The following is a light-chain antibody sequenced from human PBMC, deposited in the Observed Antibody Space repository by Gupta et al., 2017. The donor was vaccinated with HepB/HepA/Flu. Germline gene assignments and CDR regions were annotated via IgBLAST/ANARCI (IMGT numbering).Light chain of an antibody. Sequence: EIVMPQSPATLSVSQGERATLSCRASQSVSSNLAWYQQKPGQAPRLLIYGASTRATGIPARFSGSGSGTEFTLTISSLQSEDFAVYYCQQYNNWPRSFGQGTKLEIK. CDR2: GAS. V-gene: IGKV3-15*01. CDR1: QSVSSN. CDR3: QQYNNWPRS. J-gene: IGKJ2*03.